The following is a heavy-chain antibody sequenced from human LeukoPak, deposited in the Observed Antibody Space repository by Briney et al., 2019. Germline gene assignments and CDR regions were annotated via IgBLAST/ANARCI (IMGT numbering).Heavy chain of an antibody. CDR2: ISYDGRNI. CDR1: GFTFNNYG. V-gene: IGHV3-30*03. J-gene: IGHJ4*02. D-gene: IGHD5-12*01. Sequence: QPGKSLRLSCAASGFTFNNYGMHWVRQAPGKGLEWVAVISYDGRNIHYPDSVKGRFIISRDNAKNSLYLQINSLRAEDTAVYYCAREIVATTDYWGQGTLVTVSS. CDR3: AREIVATTDY.